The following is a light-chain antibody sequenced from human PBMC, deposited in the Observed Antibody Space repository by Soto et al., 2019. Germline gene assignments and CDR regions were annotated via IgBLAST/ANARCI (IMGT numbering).Light chain of an antibody. CDR2: DIS. J-gene: IGKJ5*01. CDR1: QSVSSN. CDR3: QQYNTWSSIT. Sequence: ERVMTQSPATLSVSPGQRATLSXRASQSVSSNLVWYQQKPGQAPRLLMYDISTRATGIPARFSGSGSGTEFTLTISSLQSEDFAVYYCQQYNTWSSITFGQGTRLEIK. V-gene: IGKV3-15*01.